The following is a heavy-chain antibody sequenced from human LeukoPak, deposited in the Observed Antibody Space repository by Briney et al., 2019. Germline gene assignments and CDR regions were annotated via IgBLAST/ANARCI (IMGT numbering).Heavy chain of an antibody. V-gene: IGHV1-46*03. D-gene: IGHD3-3*01. Sequence: ASVKVSCKASGGTFSSYAISWVRQAPGQGLEWMGIINPSGGSTSYAQKFQGRVTMTRDTSTSTVYMELSSLRSEDTAVYYCARGTSGLSPPYYYYYMDVWGKGTTVTVSS. CDR1: GGTFSSYA. J-gene: IGHJ6*03. CDR2: INPSGGST. CDR3: ARGTSGLSPPYYYYYMDV.